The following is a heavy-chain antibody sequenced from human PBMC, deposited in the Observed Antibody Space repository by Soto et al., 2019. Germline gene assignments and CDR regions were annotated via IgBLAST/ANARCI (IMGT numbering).Heavy chain of an antibody. CDR1: GDSVSDNSGA. D-gene: IGHD6-19*01. CDR3: TRDRAVAGTYYYGMDV. V-gene: IGHV6-1*01. Sequence: SQTLSLTCAISGDSVSDNSGAWNWIRQSPSRGLEWLGRTYYRSKWFYDYAASVQTRITINPDTSKNQFSLQLNSVTPEDTAVYYCTRDRAVAGTYYYGMDVWGQGTTVTVSS. CDR2: TYYRSKWFY. J-gene: IGHJ6*02.